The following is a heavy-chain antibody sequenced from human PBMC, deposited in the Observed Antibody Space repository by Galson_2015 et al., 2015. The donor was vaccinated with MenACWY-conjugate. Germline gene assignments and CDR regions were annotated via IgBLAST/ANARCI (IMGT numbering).Heavy chain of an antibody. J-gene: IGHJ6*02. CDR1: GFTFSSYA. Sequence: SLRLSCAASGFTFSSYAMSWVRQAPGKGLEWVSAISGSGGSTYYADSVKGRFTISRDNSKSTLYLQMNSLRAEDTAVYYCAKGDITMIVVVPDSYYYGMDVWGQGTTVTVSS. D-gene: IGHD3-22*01. CDR2: ISGSGGST. CDR3: AKGDITMIVVVPDSYYYGMDV. V-gene: IGHV3-23*01.